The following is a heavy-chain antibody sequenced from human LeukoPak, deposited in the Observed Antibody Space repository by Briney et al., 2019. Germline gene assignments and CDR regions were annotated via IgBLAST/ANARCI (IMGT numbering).Heavy chain of an antibody. J-gene: IGHJ6*03. CDR3: ATAVPFYMGV. V-gene: IGHV4-4*02. CDR2: IYHSGNT. D-gene: IGHD3-10*01. Sequence: PGGSLRLSCAASGFTVSSNYMSWVRQSPGKGLEWIGEIYHSGNTNYNPSLKSRVTISVDKPKNQFSLKLTSVTAADTAMYYCATAVPFYMGVWGKGTTVTVSS. CDR1: GFTVSSNY.